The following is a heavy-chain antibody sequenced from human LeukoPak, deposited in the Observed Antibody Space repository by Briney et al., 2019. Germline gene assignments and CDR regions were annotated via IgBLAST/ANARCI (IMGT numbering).Heavy chain of an antibody. D-gene: IGHD7-27*01. Sequence: GGSLRLSCAASGFTFSSYSMNWVRQAPGKGLEWVSSISGGGDSTNYAESVKGRFTISRDNSKNTLFLQMNSLTAEDTAIYYCAKDPLNWGTIYFDYWGQGTLVTVSS. CDR2: ISGGGDST. CDR3: AKDPLNWGTIYFDY. V-gene: IGHV3-23*01. CDR1: GFTFSSYS. J-gene: IGHJ4*02.